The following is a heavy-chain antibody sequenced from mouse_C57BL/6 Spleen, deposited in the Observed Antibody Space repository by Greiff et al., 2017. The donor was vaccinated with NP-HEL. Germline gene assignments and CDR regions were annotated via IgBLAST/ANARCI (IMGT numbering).Heavy chain of an antibody. CDR3: ARDYGSSYWYFDV. CDR1: GFTFSSYA. CDR2: ISDGGSYT. J-gene: IGHJ1*03. D-gene: IGHD1-1*01. Sequence: EVKLEESGGGLVKPGGSLKLSCAASGFTFSSYAMSLVRQTPEKRLEWVATISDGGSYTYYPDNVKGRFTISRDNAKSNLYLQMSHLKSEDTAMYYCARDYGSSYWYFDVWGTGTTVTVSS. V-gene: IGHV5-4*01.